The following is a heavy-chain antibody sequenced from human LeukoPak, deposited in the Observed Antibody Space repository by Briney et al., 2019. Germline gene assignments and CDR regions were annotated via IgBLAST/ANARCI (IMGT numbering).Heavy chain of an antibody. CDR3: ARELSPSGNYDC. CDR2: INPSGGST. CDR1: GYTFTSYH. J-gene: IGHJ4*02. V-gene: IGHV1-46*01. D-gene: IGHD1-26*01. Sequence: AASVKVSCKASGYTFTSYHMHWVRQAPGQGVERMGIINPSGGSTSYAQKFQGRVTVTRDTSTSTVYMELSSLRSEDTAVYYCARELSPSGNYDCWGQGTLVTVSS.